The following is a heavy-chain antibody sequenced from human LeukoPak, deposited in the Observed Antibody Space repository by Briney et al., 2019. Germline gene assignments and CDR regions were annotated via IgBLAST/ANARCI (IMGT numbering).Heavy chain of an antibody. CDR1: GYTLTELS. CDR2: INPSGGST. V-gene: IGHV1-46*01. Sequence: GASVKVSCKVSGYTLTELSMHWVRQAPGQGLEWMGIINPSGGSTSYAQKFQGRVTMTRDTSTSTAYMELSSLRSEDTAVYYCARETGGNLHRVRSYNWFDPWGQGTLVTVSS. CDR3: ARETGGNLHRVRSYNWFDP. D-gene: IGHD2-8*02. J-gene: IGHJ5*02.